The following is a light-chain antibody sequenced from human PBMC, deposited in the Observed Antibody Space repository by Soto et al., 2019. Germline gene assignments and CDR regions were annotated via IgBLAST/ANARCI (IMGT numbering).Light chain of an antibody. CDR2: QAS. Sequence: IRMTQSPSSFSASTGDRVTVTCRASQGISTYLIWYQQRPGKAPNLLIYQASTLQSGVPSRFSGSGSGTDFTLTTSNLQPEDFATYHCQQSFSTTRTFGQGTTVDIX. V-gene: IGKV1-39*01. CDR3: QQSFSTTRT. J-gene: IGKJ1*01. CDR1: QGISTY.